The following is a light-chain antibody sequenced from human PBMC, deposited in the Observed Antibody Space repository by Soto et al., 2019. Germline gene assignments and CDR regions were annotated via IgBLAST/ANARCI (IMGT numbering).Light chain of an antibody. CDR2: GAS. V-gene: IGKV3-20*01. CDR1: QSVSSSY. J-gene: IGKJ1*01. Sequence: EIVLTQSPVTLSLSPGERATLSCISSQSVSSSYLAWYQQKPGQAPRLLIYGASSRATGIPDRFSGSGSGTDFTLTISRLEPEDFAVYYCQQYGSSPSTFGQGTKVDIK. CDR3: QQYGSSPST.